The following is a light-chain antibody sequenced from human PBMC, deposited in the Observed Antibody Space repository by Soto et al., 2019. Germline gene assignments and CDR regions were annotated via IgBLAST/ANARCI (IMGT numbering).Light chain of an antibody. V-gene: IGKV3-15*01. J-gene: IGKJ1*01. CDR3: QQYNNWQRT. Sequence: EILMTQSPATLSVSPGERATLSCRASQSVSSDLAWYHQKPGQAPRLLIYGASTRATGIPARFSGSGSGTEFTLTINSLQSEDFAVYYCQQYNNWQRTFGQGTKVDIK. CDR1: QSVSSD. CDR2: GAS.